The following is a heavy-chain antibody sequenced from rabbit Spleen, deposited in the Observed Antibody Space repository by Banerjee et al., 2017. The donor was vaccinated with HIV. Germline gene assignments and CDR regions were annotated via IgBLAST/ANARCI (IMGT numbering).Heavy chain of an antibody. CDR3: ARSAGRAADAYADL. D-gene: IGHD6-1*01. J-gene: IGHJ4*01. CDR1: GFSFSSYYY. CDR2: IYVNSGST. Sequence: EESGGDLVKPEGSLTLTCTASGFSFSSYYYMCWVRQAPGKGLEWIGCIYVNSGSTWYASWVNGRFTISRSTSLNTVDLKMTSLTAADTATYFCARSAGRAADAYADLWGPGTLVTVS. V-gene: IGHV1S43*01.